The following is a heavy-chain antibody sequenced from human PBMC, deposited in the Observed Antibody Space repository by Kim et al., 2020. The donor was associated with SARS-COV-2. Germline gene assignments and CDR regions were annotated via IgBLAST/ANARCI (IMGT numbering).Heavy chain of an antibody. CDR1: GGSISSSNW. CDR3: ARRDGSGSYYSRIFDY. V-gene: IGHV4-4*02. D-gene: IGHD3-10*01. J-gene: IGHJ4*02. CDR2: IYHSGST. Sequence: SETLSLTCAVSGGSISSSNWWSWVRQPPGKGLEWIGEIYHSGSTNYNPFLKSRVTISVDKSKNQFSLKLSSVTAADTAVYYCARRDGSGSYYSRIFDYWGQGTLVTVSS.